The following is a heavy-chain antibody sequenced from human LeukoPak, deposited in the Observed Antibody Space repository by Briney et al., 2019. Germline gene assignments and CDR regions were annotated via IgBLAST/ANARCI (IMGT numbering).Heavy chain of an antibody. J-gene: IGHJ4*02. CDR2: IRYDGSNK. V-gene: IGHV3-30*02. D-gene: IGHD3-22*01. CDR3: AIPYDSSGYYPWYFDY. CDR1: GFTFSSYG. Sequence: GGSLRLSCAASGFTFSSYGMHWVCQAPGKGLEWVAFIRYDGSNKYYADSVKGRFTISRDNSKNTLYLQMNSLRAEDTAVYYCAIPYDSSGYYPWYFDYWGQGTLVTVSS.